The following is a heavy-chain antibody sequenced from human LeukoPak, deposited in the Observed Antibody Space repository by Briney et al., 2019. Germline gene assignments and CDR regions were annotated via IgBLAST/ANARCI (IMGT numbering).Heavy chain of an antibody. CDR2: IDPSDSYT. D-gene: IGHD1-14*01. CDR1: GYSFTSYW. V-gene: IGHV5-10-1*01. Sequence: GESLKISCKGSGYSFTSYWISWVRQMPGKGLEFMGRIDPSDSYTNYSPSFQGHVTIPADKSINTAYLQWSGLKASDTAVYYCARHVTTASAARGFDIWGQGTMVTVSS. CDR3: ARHVTTASAARGFDI. J-gene: IGHJ3*02.